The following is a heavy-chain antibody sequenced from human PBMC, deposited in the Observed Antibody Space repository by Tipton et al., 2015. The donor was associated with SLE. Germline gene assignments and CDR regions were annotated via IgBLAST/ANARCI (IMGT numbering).Heavy chain of an antibody. CDR3: ARRSSWPDFDY. J-gene: IGHJ4*02. V-gene: IGHV4-39*07. CDR2: IYYSGSTYYNPGST. Sequence: LRLSCTVSGGSITSSSYYLGWIRQPPGEGLEWIGSIYYSGSTYYNPGSTYYNPSLKSRVTLSVDTSKNQFSLKLSSVTAADTAMYYCARRSSWPDFDYWGQGTLVTVSS. D-gene: IGHD6-13*01. CDR1: GGSITSSSYY.